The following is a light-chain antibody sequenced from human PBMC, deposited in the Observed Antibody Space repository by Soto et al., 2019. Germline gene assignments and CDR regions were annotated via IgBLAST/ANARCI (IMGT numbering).Light chain of an antibody. CDR1: SSNIGSNY. Sequence: QSVLTQPPSASGTPGQRVTISCSGSSSNIGSNYVYWYQQLPGTAPKHLIYKNNQRPSGVPDRFSGSKSGTSASLAISVLRSEDEADYYCAAWDDSLSGGVVFGGGTKLTVL. J-gene: IGLJ2*01. CDR3: AAWDDSLSGGVV. CDR2: KNN. V-gene: IGLV1-47*01.